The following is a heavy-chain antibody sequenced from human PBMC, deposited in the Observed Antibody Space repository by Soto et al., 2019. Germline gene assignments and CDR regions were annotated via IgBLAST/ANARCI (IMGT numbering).Heavy chain of an antibody. CDR1: GGTFSSYA. Sequence: QVQLVQSGAEVKKPGSSVKVSCKASGGTFSSYAISWVRQAPGQGLEWMGGIIPIFGTANYAQKFQGRVTFTADESTSTAYMELSSLRSEDTAVYYCARVVEAYYYGSGSYENWGQGTLVTVSS. J-gene: IGHJ4*02. D-gene: IGHD3-10*01. CDR3: ARVVEAYYYGSGSYEN. V-gene: IGHV1-69*01. CDR2: IIPIFGTA.